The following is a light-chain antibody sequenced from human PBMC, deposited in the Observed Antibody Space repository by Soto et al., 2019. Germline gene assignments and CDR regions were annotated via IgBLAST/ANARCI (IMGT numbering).Light chain of an antibody. J-gene: IGKJ5*01. CDR1: QSFIMNY. V-gene: IGKV3-20*01. Sequence: EIVLTQSPGTLSLSPGERATLSCRASQSFIMNYLAWYXHKPGQXXXLLIYGASXSATGIPDRFSGSGSGTDFTLTIGRLEPEDFAVYYCQQYGSSPPITFGQGTRLEIK. CDR3: QQYGSSPPIT. CDR2: GAS.